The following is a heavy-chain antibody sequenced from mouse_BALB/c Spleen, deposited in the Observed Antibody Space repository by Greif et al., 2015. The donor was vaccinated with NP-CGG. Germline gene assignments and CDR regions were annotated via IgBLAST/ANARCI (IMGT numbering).Heavy chain of an antibody. CDR1: GYAFTNYL. CDR2: INPGSGGT. Sequence: VQLQESGAELVRPGTSVKVSCKASGYAFTNYLIERVKQRPGQGLEWIGVINPGSGGTNYNEKFKGKATLTADKSSSTAYMQLSSLTSDDSAVYFCARWGYYDYDDAMDYWGQGTSVTVSS. CDR3: ARWGYYDYDDAMDY. J-gene: IGHJ4*01. V-gene: IGHV1-54*01. D-gene: IGHD2-4*01.